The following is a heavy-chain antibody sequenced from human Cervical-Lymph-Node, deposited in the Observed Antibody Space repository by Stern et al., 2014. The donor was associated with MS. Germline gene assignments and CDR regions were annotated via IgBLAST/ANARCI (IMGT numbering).Heavy chain of an antibody. V-gene: IGHV1-69*01. CDR2: IIPIFGTT. Sequence: VQLVQSGAEVKKPGSSVKVSCKVSGGTFSSYTLNWVRQAPGQGLEWMGGIIPIFGTTNYAQRFQGKVTITADGSTSTAYMEVTSLRSEDTAVYYCAREGIPGAGGTFDNWGQGTLVIVSS. CDR1: GGTFSSYT. D-gene: IGHD1-26*01. CDR3: AREGIPGAGGTFDN. J-gene: IGHJ4*02.